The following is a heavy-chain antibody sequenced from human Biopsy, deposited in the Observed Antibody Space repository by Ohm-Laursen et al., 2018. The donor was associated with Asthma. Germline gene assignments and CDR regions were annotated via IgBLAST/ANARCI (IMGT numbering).Heavy chain of an antibody. D-gene: IGHD6-19*01. J-gene: IGHJ5*02. CDR2: IHYSGST. CDR3: ARASVAASSNWFDP. V-gene: IGHV4-30-4*01. Sequence: TLSLTCTVSGASIKTDDHYWSWLRQPPGKGLEWFGFIHYSGSTSYNPSLKGGVTISVDTSKSRFSLKLSSVTAADTAVYYCARASVAASSNWFDPWGQGTLVTVSS. CDR1: GASIKTDDHY.